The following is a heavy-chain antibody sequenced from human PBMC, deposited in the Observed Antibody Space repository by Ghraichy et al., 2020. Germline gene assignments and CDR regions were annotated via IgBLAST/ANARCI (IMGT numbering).Heavy chain of an antibody. V-gene: IGHV4-59*01. CDR1: GGSISTYF. CDR2: IHYSGST. D-gene: IGHD6-13*01. J-gene: IGHJ6*02. Sequence: SETLSLTCTVSGGSISTYFWSWVRQPPGKGQEWIGSIHYSGSTNYNPSLKSRVIISVDTSKNQFSLRLTSVTAADTAVYFCASQQLPRLYYGMDVWGQGTTVTVSS. CDR3: ASQQLPRLYYGMDV.